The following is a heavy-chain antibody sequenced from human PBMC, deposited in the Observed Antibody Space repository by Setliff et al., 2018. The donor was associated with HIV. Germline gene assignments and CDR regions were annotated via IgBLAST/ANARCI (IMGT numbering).Heavy chain of an antibody. D-gene: IGHD6-19*01. V-gene: IGHV4-34*01. CDR3: ARYSGIAVND. Sequence: SETLSLTCTVSGGSISSHFWSWIRQPPGKGLEWIGEINHSGSTNYNPSLKSRVTISVDTSKNQFSLKLSSVTAADTAVYYCARYSGIAVNDWGQGTLVTVSS. J-gene: IGHJ4*02. CDR2: INHSGST. CDR1: GGSISSHF.